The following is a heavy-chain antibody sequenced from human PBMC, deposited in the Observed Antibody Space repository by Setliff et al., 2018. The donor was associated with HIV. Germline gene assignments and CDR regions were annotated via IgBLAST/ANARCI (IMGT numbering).Heavy chain of an antibody. D-gene: IGHD3-10*01. J-gene: IGHJ6*03. CDR2: ITPIFGTT. CDR3: ATAGEMATIGYSYYYMGV. CDR1: GGTFSRNP. Sequence: SVKVSCKASGGTFSRNPISWARQAPGQGLEWMGGITPIFGTTKYAQKFQGRVTITADESRTTAYLDLNSLRSEDTAVYYCATAGEMATIGYSYYYMGVWGKGTTVTSP. V-gene: IGHV1-69*13.